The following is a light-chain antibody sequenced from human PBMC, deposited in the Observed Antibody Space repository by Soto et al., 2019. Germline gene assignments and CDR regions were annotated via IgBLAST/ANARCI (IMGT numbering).Light chain of an antibody. CDR2: LGS. V-gene: IGKV2-28*01. CDR1: QSLLHDNGFNF. Sequence: DIVMTQSPLFLSVTPGEPASISCRSSQSLLHDNGFNFLNWYLQKPGQSPQLLISLGSSRASGVPGRFSGSASGRDFTLLISRVEAEEVGVFYCMQALETPFTFGGGTKVEIK. J-gene: IGKJ4*01. CDR3: MQALETPFT.